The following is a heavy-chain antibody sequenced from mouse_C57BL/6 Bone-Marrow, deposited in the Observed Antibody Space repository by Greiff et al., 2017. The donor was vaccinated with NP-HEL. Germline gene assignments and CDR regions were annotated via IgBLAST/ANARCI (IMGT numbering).Heavy chain of an antibody. V-gene: IGHV1-42*01. D-gene: IGHD1-1*01. CDR2: INPSTGGT. CDR1: GYSFTGYY. Sequence: VQLQQSGPELVKPGASVKISCKASGYSFTGYYMNWVKQSPEKSLEWIGEINPSTGGTTYNQKFKAKATLTVDKSSSTAYMQLKSLTSEDSAVYYCARGGYGSSYYYAMDYWGQGTSVTVSS. CDR3: ARGGYGSSYYYAMDY. J-gene: IGHJ4*01.